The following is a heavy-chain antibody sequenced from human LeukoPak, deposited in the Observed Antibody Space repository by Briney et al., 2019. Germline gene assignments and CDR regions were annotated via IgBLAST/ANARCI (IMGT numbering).Heavy chain of an antibody. CDR3: ARDPPEDEWNSLDS. D-gene: IGHD1-7*01. J-gene: IGHJ4*02. CDR2: IHYSGLT. CDR1: GGSVNGYY. Sequence: SETLSLTCTVSGGSVNGYYWNWIRQPPGKGLEWIGFIHYSGLTVYSPSLQSRATMSVDTSRNQFSLDLSSVTAADTALYYCARDPPEDEWNSLDSWGQGILVTVSS. V-gene: IGHV4-59*02.